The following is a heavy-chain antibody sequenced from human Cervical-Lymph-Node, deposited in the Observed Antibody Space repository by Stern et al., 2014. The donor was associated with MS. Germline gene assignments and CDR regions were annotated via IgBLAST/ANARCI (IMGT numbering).Heavy chain of an antibody. CDR1: GFTFSSYG. D-gene: IGHD2-2*01. V-gene: IGHV3-33*01. CDR2: IWYDGSNK. Sequence: VQLVASGGGVVQPGRSLRLACAASGFTFSSYGMHWVRQAPDKGLEWVAVIWYDGSNKYYADSLQGRFTISRDNSKNTLYLQMNSLRAEDTAVYYCARDSSKGGSNYWGQGTLVTVSS. J-gene: IGHJ4*02. CDR3: ARDSSKGGSNY.